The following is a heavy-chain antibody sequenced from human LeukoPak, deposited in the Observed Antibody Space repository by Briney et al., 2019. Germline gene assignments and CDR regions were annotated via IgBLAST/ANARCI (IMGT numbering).Heavy chain of an antibody. V-gene: IGHV3-48*03. Sequence: GGSLRLSCEASALTFSGYEMHWVRQAPGKGLEWVSYISSSGKTIYYADSTKGRFTVSRDNAKNSLYLQMNSPRAEDTAVYYCATTSIAAAVPGCFDYWGQGTLVTVFS. CDR2: ISSSGKTI. D-gene: IGHD6-13*01. CDR1: ALTFSGYE. CDR3: ATTSIAAAVPGCFDY. J-gene: IGHJ4*02.